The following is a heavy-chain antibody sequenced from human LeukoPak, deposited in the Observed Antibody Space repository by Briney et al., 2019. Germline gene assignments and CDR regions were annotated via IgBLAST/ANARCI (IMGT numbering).Heavy chain of an antibody. V-gene: IGHV4-34*01. D-gene: IGHD6-13*01. CDR2: INHSGST. Sequence: SETLSLTCAVYGGSFSGYYWSWIRQPPGKGLEWIGEINHSGSTNYNPSLKSRVTTSVDTSKNQFSLKLSSVTAADTAVYYCAQLATDYYYYGMDVWGQGTTVTVSS. CDR1: GGSFSGYY. J-gene: IGHJ6*02. CDR3: AQLATDYYYYGMDV.